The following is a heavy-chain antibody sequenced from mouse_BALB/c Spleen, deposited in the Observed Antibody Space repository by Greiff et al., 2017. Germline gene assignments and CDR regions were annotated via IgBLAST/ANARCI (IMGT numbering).Heavy chain of an antibody. CDR3: ARYWSYDYDVAWFAY. CDR2: INPYNGAT. V-gene: IGHV1-31*01. D-gene: IGHD2-4*01. J-gene: IGHJ3*01. CDR1: GYSFTGYY. Sequence: VQLQQSGPELVKPGASVKISCKASGYSFTGYYMHWVKQSHVKSLEWIGRINPYNGATSYNQNFKDKASLTVDKSSSTAYMELHSLTSEDSAVYYCARYWSYDYDVAWFAYWGQGTLVTVSA.